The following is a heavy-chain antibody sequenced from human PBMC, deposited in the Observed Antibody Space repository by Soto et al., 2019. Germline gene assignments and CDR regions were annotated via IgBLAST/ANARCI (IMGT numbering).Heavy chain of an antibody. CDR3: AREAAVRDYGMDV. CDR1: CSPISSEGYS. D-gene: IGHD6-25*01. J-gene: IGHJ6*02. V-gene: IGHV4-30-2*01. CDR2: IYHSGST. Sequence: NLAVTLPGCCSPISSEGYSWSWIRQPPGKGLEWIGYIYHSGSTYYNPSLKSRVTISVDRSKNQVSLKLSSVTAADTAVYYWAREAAVRDYGMDVWGQGTTVTVSS.